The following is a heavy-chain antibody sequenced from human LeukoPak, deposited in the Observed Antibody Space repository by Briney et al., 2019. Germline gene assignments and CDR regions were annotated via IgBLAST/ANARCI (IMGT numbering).Heavy chain of an antibody. Sequence: SETLSLSCTVSDGSISSYYWNGIRQSPGKGLEWIGYLSYSGSTNYNPSLKSRVTISLDTSKNQFSLKLRSVTAADTAVYFCARGFDTKATYFDYWGQGSLVTVSS. CDR3: ARGFDTKATYFDY. CDR2: LSYSGST. D-gene: IGHD2-2*01. CDR1: DGSISSYY. V-gene: IGHV4-59*01. J-gene: IGHJ4*02.